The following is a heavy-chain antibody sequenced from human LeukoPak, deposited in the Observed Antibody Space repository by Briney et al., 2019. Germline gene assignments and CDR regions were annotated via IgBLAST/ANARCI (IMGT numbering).Heavy chain of an antibody. D-gene: IGHD3-22*01. CDR3: ARALLSDSSVGLDY. CDR2: ISGSGGST. V-gene: IGHV3-23*01. Sequence: PGGSLRLSCAASGFTFSSYAMSWVRQAPGKGLEWVSAISGSGGSTYYADSVKGRFTISRDNSKNTLYLQMNSLRAEDTAVYYCARALLSDSSVGLDYWGQGTLVTVSS. CDR1: GFTFSSYA. J-gene: IGHJ4*02.